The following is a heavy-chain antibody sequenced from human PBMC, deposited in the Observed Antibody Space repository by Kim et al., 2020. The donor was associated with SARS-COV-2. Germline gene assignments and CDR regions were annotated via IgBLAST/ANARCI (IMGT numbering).Heavy chain of an antibody. CDR3: ARIICRGVGCFSDF. J-gene: IGHJ4*02. CDR2: TSSSGST. CDR1: GDPITRGNFY. Sequence: SETLSLTCTVSGDPITRGNFYWTWIRQHPQKGLEWIGYTSSSGSTQNNPTLGDQVDISVDTSLNQFFLNLTSVTAADTARYYCARIICRGVGCFSDFWGQGIWVTVTS. D-gene: IGHD2-15*01. V-gene: IGHV4-31*01.